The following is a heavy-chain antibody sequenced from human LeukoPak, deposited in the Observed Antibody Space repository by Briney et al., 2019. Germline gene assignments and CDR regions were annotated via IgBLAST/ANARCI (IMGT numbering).Heavy chain of an antibody. J-gene: IGHJ4*02. CDR1: GFTFSSYG. D-gene: IGHD3-3*01. CDR2: IWYDGSNK. Sequence: AGGSLRLSCAASGFTFSSYGMHWVRQAPGKGLEWVAVIWYDGSNKYYADSVKGRFTISRDNSKNTLYLQMNSLRAEDTAVYYCAKGPRITIFGEVTTNFDYWGQGTLVTVSS. CDR3: AKGPRITIFGEVTTNFDY. V-gene: IGHV3-33*06.